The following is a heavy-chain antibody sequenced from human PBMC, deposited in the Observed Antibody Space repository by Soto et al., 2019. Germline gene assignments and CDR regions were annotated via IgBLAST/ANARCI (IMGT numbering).Heavy chain of an antibody. J-gene: IGHJ6*02. Sequence: PGESLKISCKASGYSFTNYWIVWVRQMPGKGLEWMGIIYPADSDTRYSPSFQGQVTISADKSINTAYLQWSSLKASDTAMYYCARQANDFWSGYHHNGMDVWGQGTTVTVSS. D-gene: IGHD3-3*01. CDR3: ARQANDFWSGYHHNGMDV. V-gene: IGHV5-51*01. CDR2: IYPADSDT. CDR1: GYSFTNYW.